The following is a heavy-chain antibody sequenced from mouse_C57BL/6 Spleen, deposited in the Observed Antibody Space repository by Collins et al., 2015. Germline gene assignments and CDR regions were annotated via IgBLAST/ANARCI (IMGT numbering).Heavy chain of an antibody. CDR3: ARIYYYGSYWYFDV. CDR1: GFSLSTFGMG. V-gene: IGHV8-8*01. D-gene: IGHD1-1*01. CDR2: IWWDDDK. Sequence: QVTLKESGPGILQPSQTLSLTCSFSGFSLSTFGMGVGWIRQPSGKGLEWLAHIWWDDDKFYNPALKSRLTISKDTSKNQVFLKIANVDTADTATYYCARIYYYGSYWYFDVWGTGTTVTVSS. J-gene: IGHJ1*03.